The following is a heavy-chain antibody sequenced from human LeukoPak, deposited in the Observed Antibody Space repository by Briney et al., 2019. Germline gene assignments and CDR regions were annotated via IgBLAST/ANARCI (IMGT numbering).Heavy chain of an antibody. J-gene: IGHJ4*02. D-gene: IGHD5-18*01. CDR2: IYYSGST. V-gene: IGHV4-31*02. Sequence: GYIYYSGSTYYNPSLKSRVTISVDTSKNQFSLKLSSVTAADTAVYYCARTGSYGLPRDYWGQGTLVTVSS. CDR3: ARTGSYGLPRDY.